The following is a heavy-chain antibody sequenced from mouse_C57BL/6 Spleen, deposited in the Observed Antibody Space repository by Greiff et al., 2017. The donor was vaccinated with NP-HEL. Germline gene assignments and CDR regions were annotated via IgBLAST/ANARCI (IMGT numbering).Heavy chain of an antibody. J-gene: IGHJ2*01. CDR2: IYPGDGDT. Sequence: VKLVESGPELVKPGASVKISCKASGYAFSSSWMNWVKQRPGKGLEWIGRIYPGDGDTNYNGKFKGKATLTADKSSSTAYMQLSSLTSEDSAVYFCARGAYGSSFFDYWGQGTTLTVSS. D-gene: IGHD1-1*01. CDR3: ARGAYGSSFFDY. CDR1: GYAFSSSW. V-gene: IGHV1-82*01.